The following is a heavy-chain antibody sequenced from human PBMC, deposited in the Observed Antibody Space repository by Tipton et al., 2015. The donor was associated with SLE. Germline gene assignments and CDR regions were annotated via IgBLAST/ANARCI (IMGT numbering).Heavy chain of an antibody. V-gene: IGHV3-48*03. CDR2: ISSSGDII. CDR3: ATDGTIAGMDV. J-gene: IGHJ6*02. CDR1: GFSFRTHE. D-gene: IGHD4/OR15-4a*01. Sequence: GSLRLSCAAFGFSFRTHEMNWVRQAPGKGLEWVSYISSSGDIIFYADSVKGRFIISRDNAESTLYLQMNSLRADDSATYYCATDGTIAGMDVWGPGTTVTVSS.